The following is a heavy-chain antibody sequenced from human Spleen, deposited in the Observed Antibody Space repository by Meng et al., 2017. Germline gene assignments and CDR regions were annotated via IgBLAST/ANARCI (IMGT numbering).Heavy chain of an antibody. D-gene: IGHD5-18*01. Sequence: GESLKISCAASGFTFSSYEMNWVRQAPGKGLEWVSYISSSGRAIDYADSVKGRFTISRDNAKNSLYLQMNNVRAEDTAVYYCARYSYGYSYFESWGLGALVTVSS. CDR2: ISSSGRAI. CDR1: GFTFSSYE. CDR3: ARYSYGYSYFES. V-gene: IGHV3-48*03. J-gene: IGHJ4*01.